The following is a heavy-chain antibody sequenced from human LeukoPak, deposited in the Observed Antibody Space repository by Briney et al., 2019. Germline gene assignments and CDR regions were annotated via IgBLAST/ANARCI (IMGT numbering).Heavy chain of an antibody. CDR1: GGSISSGSYY. CDR3: ARGESSGYYYFDY. CDR2: IYTSGSA. J-gene: IGHJ4*02. Sequence: SETLSLTCTVSGGSISSGSYYWSWIRQPAGKGLEWIGRIYTSGSANYNPSLKSRVTISEDMSKNQFSLKLNYVTAADTAVYYCARGESSGYYYFDYWGQGTLVTVSS. D-gene: IGHD6-19*01. V-gene: IGHV4-61*02.